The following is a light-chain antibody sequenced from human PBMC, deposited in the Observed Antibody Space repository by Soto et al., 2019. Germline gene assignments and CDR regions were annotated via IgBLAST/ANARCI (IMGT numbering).Light chain of an antibody. CDR3: AAWDDSLNVYV. V-gene: IGLV1-44*01. CDR2: SNN. Sequence: QAALTQPPSASGTPGQRVTISCSGSSSNIGSNTVNWYQQLPGTAPKLLIYSNNQRPSGVPDRFSGSKSGTSASLAISGLQSEDEADYYCAAWDDSLNVYVFGTGPKVTVL. J-gene: IGLJ1*01. CDR1: SSNIGSNT.